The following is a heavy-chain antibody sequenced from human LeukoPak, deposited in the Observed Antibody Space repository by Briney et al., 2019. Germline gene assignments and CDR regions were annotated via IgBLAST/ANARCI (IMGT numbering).Heavy chain of an antibody. J-gene: IGHJ4*02. CDR2: ITSKTDGGTT. Sequence: GGSLRLSCAASGFTFSNAWMSWVRQAPGKGLEWVGRITSKTDGGTTDYAAPVKGRFTISREESKNTVHLQMNSLKSEDTAVYYCTTRLYSSGRFDYWGQGTLVTVSS. CDR1: GFTFSNAW. V-gene: IGHV3-15*01. D-gene: IGHD6-19*01. CDR3: TTRLYSSGRFDY.